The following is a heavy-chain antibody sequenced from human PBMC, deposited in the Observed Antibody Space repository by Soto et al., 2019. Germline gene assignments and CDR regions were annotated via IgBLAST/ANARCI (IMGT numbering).Heavy chain of an antibody. CDR2: IYPGDSDT. CDR3: ARPNMVRGLIPSLPN. V-gene: IGHV5-51*01. J-gene: IGHJ4*01. D-gene: IGHD3-10*01. CDR1: GCNCTGYG. Sequence: ESQRICGRGSGCNCTGYGGGWVRQMPGKGLEWMGIIYPGDSDTRYSPFFQGKVTISADKSISTAYLQWSSLKASDTAMYYCARPNMVRGLIPSLPNWGQGTLVSGSS.